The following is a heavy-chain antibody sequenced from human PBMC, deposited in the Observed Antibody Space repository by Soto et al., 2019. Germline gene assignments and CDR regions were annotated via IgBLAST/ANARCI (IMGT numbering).Heavy chain of an antibody. V-gene: IGHV3-23*01. CDR3: ARVRGYFDSSGYYVDY. J-gene: IGHJ4*02. Sequence: EVQLLESGGGLVQPGGSLRLSCAASGFTFSSYAMSWVRQAPGKGLEWVSTISGSGRTTYYADSVKGRFTISRDKSKNTLYLQMNSLRAEDTAVYYCARVRGYFDSSGYYVDYWGQGTLVTVSS. CDR1: GFTFSSYA. D-gene: IGHD3-22*01. CDR2: ISGSGRTT.